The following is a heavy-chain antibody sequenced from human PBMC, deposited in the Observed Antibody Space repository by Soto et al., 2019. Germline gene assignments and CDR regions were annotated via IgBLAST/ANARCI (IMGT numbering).Heavy chain of an antibody. D-gene: IGHD3-3*01. CDR1: GGTFSSYA. J-gene: IGHJ6*02. CDR2: IIPIFGTA. CDR3: ASAIFGVVRNYYYGMDV. Sequence: QVQLVQSGAEVKKPGSSVKVSCKASGGTFSSYAISWVRQAPGQGLEWMGGIIPIFGTANYAQKFQGRVTITADESTSTAYMELSSLRSEDTAVYYCASAIFGVVRNYYYGMDVWGQGTTVTVSS. V-gene: IGHV1-69*01.